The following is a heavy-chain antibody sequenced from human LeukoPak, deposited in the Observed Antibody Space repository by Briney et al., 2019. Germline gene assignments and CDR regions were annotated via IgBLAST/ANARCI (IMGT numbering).Heavy chain of an antibody. CDR2: INPNSGGT. Sequence: ASVKVSCKASGYTFTGYYMHWVRQAPGQGLEWMGWINPNSGGTNYAQKFQGRVTMTRGTSISTAYMELSRLRSDDTAVYYCARDGWGYDILTGYYTPVNFDYWGQGTLVTVSS. CDR1: GYTFTGYY. D-gene: IGHD3-9*01. CDR3: ARDGWGYDILTGYYTPVNFDY. J-gene: IGHJ4*02. V-gene: IGHV1-2*02.